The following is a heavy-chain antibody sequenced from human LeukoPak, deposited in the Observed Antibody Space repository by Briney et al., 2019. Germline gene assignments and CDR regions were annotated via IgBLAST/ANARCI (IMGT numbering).Heavy chain of an antibody. CDR1: GYTFTDYY. V-gene: IGHV1-2*02. D-gene: IGHD3-22*01. Sequence: RASVKVSCKASGYTFTDYYMHWVRLAPGDGLEWLGWINPNSGGTDYAQKFQGRVTMTRDTSISTAYMELSRLKSDDTAVYYCARGYYDGSDFEYFQHWGQGNLVTVSS. CDR3: ARGYYDGSDFEYFQH. CDR2: INPNSGGT. J-gene: IGHJ1*01.